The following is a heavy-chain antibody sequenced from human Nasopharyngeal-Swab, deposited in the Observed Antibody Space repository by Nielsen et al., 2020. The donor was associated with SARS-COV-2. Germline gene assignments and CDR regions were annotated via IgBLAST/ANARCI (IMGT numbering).Heavy chain of an antibody. CDR1: GFTFSNYY. CDR2: IGTAGDT. CDR3: ARGRVGTRGLLYFQH. D-gene: IGHD1-1*01. V-gene: IGHV3-13*01. Sequence: GESLKISCAASGFTFSNYYMHWVRQPTGKGLEWVSAIGTAGDTYYPGSVKDRFTISREDAKNSLYLQINALKAGDTAVYYCARGRVGTRGLLYFQHWGQGTLVNVSS. J-gene: IGHJ1*01.